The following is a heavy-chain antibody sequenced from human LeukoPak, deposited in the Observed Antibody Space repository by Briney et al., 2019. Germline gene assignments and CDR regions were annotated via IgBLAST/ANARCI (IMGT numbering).Heavy chain of an antibody. CDR2: IKQDGSEK. D-gene: IGHD4-23*01. V-gene: IGHV3-7*05. J-gene: IGHJ4*02. CDR3: ARAPEGYTVVTIFDF. CDR1: GFTFSNYW. Sequence: GGSLRLSCAASGFTFSNYWMSWVRQAPGKGLEWVANIKQDGSEKYYVDSVKGRFTISRGNAKNSLYLQMNSLRAEDTAVYYCARAPEGYTVVTIFDFWGQGTLVTVSS.